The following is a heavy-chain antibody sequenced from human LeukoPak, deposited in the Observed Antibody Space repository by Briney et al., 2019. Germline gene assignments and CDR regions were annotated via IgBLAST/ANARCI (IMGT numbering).Heavy chain of an antibody. D-gene: IGHD3-3*01. J-gene: IGHJ4*02. V-gene: IGHV4-61*02. CDR1: GGSISSGSYY. CDR2: IYTSGST. Sequence: TLSLTCTVSGGSISSGSYYWSWIRQPAGKGLEWIGRIYTSGSTNYNPSLKSRVTISVDTSKNQFSLKLSSVTAADTAVYYCARVGGYDFWSPFDYWGQGTLVTVSS. CDR3: ARVGGYDFWSPFDY.